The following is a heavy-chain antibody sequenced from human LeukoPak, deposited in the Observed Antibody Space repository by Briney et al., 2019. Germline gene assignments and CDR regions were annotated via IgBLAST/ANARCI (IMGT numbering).Heavy chain of an antibody. CDR3: ARAYDFWSGYYEVDY. CDR1: GYTFTGYY. D-gene: IGHD3-3*01. Sequence: ASVKVSFKASGYTFTGYYMHWVRQAPGQGLEWMGWINPNSGGTNYAQKFQGRVTMTRDTSISTAYMELSRLRSDDTAVYYCARAYDFWSGYYEVDYWGQGTLVTVSS. CDR2: INPNSGGT. V-gene: IGHV1-2*02. J-gene: IGHJ4*02.